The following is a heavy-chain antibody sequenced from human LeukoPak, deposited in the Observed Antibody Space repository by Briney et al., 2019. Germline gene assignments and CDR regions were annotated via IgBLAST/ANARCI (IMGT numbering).Heavy chain of an antibody. V-gene: IGHV4-34*01. CDR3: ARGARLLWFGELSALCGTDV. CDR1: GGSFSGYY. CDR2: INHSGST. Sequence: SETLSLTCAVYGGSFSGYYWSWIRQPPGKGLEWIGEINHSGSTNYNPSLKSRVTISVDTSKNQFSLKLSSVTAADTAVYYCARGARLLWFGELSALCGTDVWGQGTTVTVSS. J-gene: IGHJ6*02. D-gene: IGHD3-10*01.